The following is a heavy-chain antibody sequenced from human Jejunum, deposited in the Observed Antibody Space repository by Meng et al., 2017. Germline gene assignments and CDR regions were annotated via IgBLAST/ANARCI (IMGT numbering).Heavy chain of an antibody. Sequence: GESLKISCAASGFTFRNYWMGWVRQAPGKGLEWVANINEDGREEHYLNSVKDRFTISRDNAKNSLYLQMNSLRGEDKTVYYCTKDGSAWTAYLGQGKLVNVSS. CDR1: GFTFRNYW. CDR3: TKDGSAWTAY. CDR2: INEDGREE. D-gene: IGHD6-19*01. J-gene: IGHJ4*02. V-gene: IGHV3-7*01.